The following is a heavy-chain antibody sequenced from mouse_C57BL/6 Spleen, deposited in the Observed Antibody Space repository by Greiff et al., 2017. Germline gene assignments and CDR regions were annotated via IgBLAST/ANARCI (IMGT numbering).Heavy chain of an antibody. D-gene: IGHD2-4*01. CDR1: GYTFTSYW. Sequence: QVQLQQPGAELVKPGASVKLSCKASGYTFTSYWMHWVKQRPGQGLEWIGMIHPNSGSTNYNEKFKSKATMTVDKSSSTAYMQLSSLTSEDSAVYYCERPSYDYEAWFAYWGQGTLVTVSA. J-gene: IGHJ3*01. V-gene: IGHV1-64*01. CDR3: ERPSYDYEAWFAY. CDR2: IHPNSGST.